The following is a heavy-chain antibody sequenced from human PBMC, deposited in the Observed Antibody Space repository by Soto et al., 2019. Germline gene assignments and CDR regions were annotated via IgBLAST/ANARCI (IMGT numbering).Heavy chain of an antibody. V-gene: IGHV1-2*02. J-gene: IGHJ4*01. CDR3: ARDRYCSSTSCRGRSQFDY. CDR1: GYTFTGYY. CDR2: INPNSGGT. D-gene: IGHD2-2*01. Sequence: ASVKVSCKASGYTFTGYYMHWVRQAPGQGLEWMGWINPNSGGTNYAQKFQGRVTMTRDTSISAAYMELSRLRSDDTAVYYCARDRYCSSTSCRGRSQFDYWG.